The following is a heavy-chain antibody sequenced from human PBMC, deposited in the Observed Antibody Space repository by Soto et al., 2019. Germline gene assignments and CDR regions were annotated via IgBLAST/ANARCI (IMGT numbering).Heavy chain of an antibody. CDR1: GYTFTGYY. D-gene: IGHD3-3*01. CDR2: INPNSGGT. V-gene: IGHV1-2*02. J-gene: IGHJ4*02. Sequence: ASVKVSCKASGYTFTGYYMHWVRQAPGQGLEGMGWINPNSGGTNYAQKFQGRVTMTRDTSISTAYMELSRLRSDDTAVYYCARSLFLEWLMGDYWGQGTLVTVSS. CDR3: ARSLFLEWLMGDY.